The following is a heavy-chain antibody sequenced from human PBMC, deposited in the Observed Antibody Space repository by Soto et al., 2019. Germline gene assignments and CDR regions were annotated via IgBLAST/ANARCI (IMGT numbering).Heavy chain of an antibody. J-gene: IGHJ6*02. CDR2: ISGSGGST. Sequence: EVQLLESGGGLVQPGGSLRLSCAASGFTFSSYAMSWVRQAPGKGLEWVSAISGSGGSTYYADSVKGRFTISRDNSKNTLYLQMNSLRAEDTAVYYCEKDQVRYYYGSGSYYTPEGQNYYYYGMDVWGQGTTVTVSS. V-gene: IGHV3-23*01. D-gene: IGHD3-10*01. CDR3: EKDQVRYYYGSGSYYTPEGQNYYYYGMDV. CDR1: GFTFSSYA.